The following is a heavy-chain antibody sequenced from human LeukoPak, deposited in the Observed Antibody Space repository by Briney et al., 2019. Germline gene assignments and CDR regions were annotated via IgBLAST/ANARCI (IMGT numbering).Heavy chain of an antibody. D-gene: IGHD3-22*01. J-gene: IGHJ4*02. CDR2: ITGSGQTK. CDR1: GFSFSDYA. CDR3: AKESLVVIESYFDN. V-gene: IGHV3-23*01. Sequence: GGSLRLSCLVSGFSFSDYAMSWIRRAPGKGLEWVSAITGSGQTKYYTDSVKGRFTMSRDNSKNTLYLQMNSLRDEDTAEYFCAKESLVVIESYFDNWGQGTLVLVSS.